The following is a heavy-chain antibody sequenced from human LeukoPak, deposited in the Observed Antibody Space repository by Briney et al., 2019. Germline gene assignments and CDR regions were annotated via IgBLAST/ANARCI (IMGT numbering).Heavy chain of an antibody. V-gene: IGHV1-2*02. J-gene: IGHJ4*02. CDR3: ARVMGIAAADRSYYFDY. CDR1: GYTFTGYY. CDR2: INPNSGGT. D-gene: IGHD6-13*01. Sequence: ASVKVSCKASGYTFTGYYMHWVRQAPGQGLEWMGWINPNSGGTNYAQKFRGRVTMTRDTSISTAYMELSRLRSDDTAVYYCARVMGIAAADRSYYFDYWGQGTLVTVSS.